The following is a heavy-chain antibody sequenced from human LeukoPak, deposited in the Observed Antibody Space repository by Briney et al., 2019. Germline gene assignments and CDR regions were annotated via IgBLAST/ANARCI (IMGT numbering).Heavy chain of an antibody. CDR1: GGSISSYY. CDR2: VSYSGST. V-gene: IGHV4-59*01. J-gene: IGHJ5*02. D-gene: IGHD2-15*01. CDR3: ARELNCSGATCYASWFDP. Sequence: SETLSLTCTVSGGSISSYYWSWIRQPPGKGLEWIGYVSYSGSTNCNPSLKSRVTISVDTSKNQCSLKLSSVTAADTAVYYCARELNCSGATCYASWFDPWGQGTLVTVSS.